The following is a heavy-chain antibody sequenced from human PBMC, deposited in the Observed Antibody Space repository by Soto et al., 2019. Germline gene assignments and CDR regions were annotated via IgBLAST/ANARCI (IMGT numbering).Heavy chain of an antibody. V-gene: IGHV1-18*01. D-gene: IGHD1-1*01. CDR1: GYTFTSYG. CDR2: ISAHNGNT. J-gene: IGHJ4*02. CDR3: ARGRYGDY. Sequence: QVHLVQSGAEVKKPGASVKVSCKCSGYTFTSYGITWVRQAPGQGLEWMGWISAHNGNTDYAQKVQGRVTVTRDTSTSTAYMELRSLSSDVKAVYYCARGRYGDYWGQGAVVTVSS.